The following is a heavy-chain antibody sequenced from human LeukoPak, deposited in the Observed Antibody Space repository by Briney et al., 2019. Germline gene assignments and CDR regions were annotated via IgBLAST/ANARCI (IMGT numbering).Heavy chain of an antibody. CDR2: ISGSGDST. CDR3: AKDRDYRSSWYTADY. CDR1: GLTFSSFA. V-gene: IGHV3-23*01. J-gene: IGHJ4*02. D-gene: IGHD6-13*01. Sequence: PGGSLRLSCADSGLTFSSFAMSWVRQAPGKGLEWVSAISGSGDSTYYADSVKGRFTISRDNSKSTLFLQMNSLRAEDTAVYYCAKDRDYRSSWYTADYWGQGTLVTVSS.